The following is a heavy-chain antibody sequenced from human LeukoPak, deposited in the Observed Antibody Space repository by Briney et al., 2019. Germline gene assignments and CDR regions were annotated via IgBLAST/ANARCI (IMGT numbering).Heavy chain of an antibody. J-gene: IGHJ4*02. CDR2: IYPGDSDT. CDR3: ARQMTATYYYDSSGHYSDY. CDR1: GYSFTRYW. D-gene: IGHD3-22*01. Sequence: GESLKISCKGSGYSFTRYWIGWVRQMPGKGLEWMGIIYPGDSDTRYSPSFQGQVTISADKSISTAYLQWSSLKASDTAMYYCARQMTATYYYDSSGHYSDYWGPGTLVTVSS. V-gene: IGHV5-51*01.